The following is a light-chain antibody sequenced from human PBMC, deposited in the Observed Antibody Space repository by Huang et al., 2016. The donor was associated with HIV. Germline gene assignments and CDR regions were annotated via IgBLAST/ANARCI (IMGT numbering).Light chain of an antibody. J-gene: IGKJ1*01. V-gene: IGKV2-29*02. CDR3: MQGLHLPPT. CDR1: QGLLHSDGKTY. Sequence: DIVMTQTPLSLSVTPGQPASISCKSSQGLLHSDGKTYFYLYLHKSGQSPQLLIFGVSSRFSGVPDRFSGSGSGTNFTLKISHVEAEDVGIYYCMQGLHLPPTFGQGTRVEIK. CDR2: GVS.